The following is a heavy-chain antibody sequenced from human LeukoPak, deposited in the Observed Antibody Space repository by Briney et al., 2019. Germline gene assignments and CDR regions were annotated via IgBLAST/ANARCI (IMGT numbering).Heavy chain of an antibody. Sequence: PGGSLRLSCAASGFTFSDQYMDWVRPAPGKGREWVGRIRNEANSYTTEYAASVKGRFTISRDDSKNSLYLQMNSLKCEDTAVYYCAREWDSGSYYLGYFDYWGQGTLVTVSS. J-gene: IGHJ4*02. V-gene: IGHV3-72*01. D-gene: IGHD1-26*01. CDR2: IRNEANSYTT. CDR3: AREWDSGSYYLGYFDY. CDR1: GFTFSDQY.